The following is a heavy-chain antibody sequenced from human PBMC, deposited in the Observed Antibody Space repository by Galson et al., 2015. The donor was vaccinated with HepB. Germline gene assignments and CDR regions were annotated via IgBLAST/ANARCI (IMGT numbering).Heavy chain of an antibody. J-gene: IGHJ6*03. CDR1: GSTFSSYA. V-gene: IGHV3-23*01. Sequence: SLRLSCAASGSTFSSYAMSWVRQAPGKGLEWVSAISGSGGSTYYADSVKGRFTISRDNSKNTLYLQMNSLRAEDTAVYYCAKFFSHSYGYYYYYMDVWGKGTTVTVSS. CDR2: ISGSGGST. CDR3: AKFFSHSYGYYYYYMDV. D-gene: IGHD5-18*01.